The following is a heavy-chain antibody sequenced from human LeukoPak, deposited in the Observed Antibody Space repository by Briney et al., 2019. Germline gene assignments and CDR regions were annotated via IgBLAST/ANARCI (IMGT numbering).Heavy chain of an antibody. D-gene: IGHD3-10*01. J-gene: IGHJ6*03. CDR1: GGSFSGYY. Sequence: PSETLSLICAVYGGSFSGYYWSWIRQPPGKGLEWIGEVNHSGDTNYNPSLKSRVTISVDTSKNQFSLKLSSVTAADTSVYYCARGDPKTVVQGVLGIKYHYYYMDVWGKGTTVTVSS. V-gene: IGHV4-34*01. CDR3: ARGDPKTVVQGVLGIKYHYYYMDV. CDR2: VNHSGDT.